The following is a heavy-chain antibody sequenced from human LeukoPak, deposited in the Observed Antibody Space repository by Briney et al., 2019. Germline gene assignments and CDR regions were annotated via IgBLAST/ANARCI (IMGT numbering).Heavy chain of an antibody. CDR2: INSDGSTT. V-gene: IGHV3-74*01. D-gene: IGHD3-16*01. CDR1: GFTFSSYW. Sequence: PGGSLRLSCAASGFTFSSYWMHWVRQAPGKGLMWVSRINSDGSTTSYADSVKGRFTISRDNAKNTLYLQMNSLRVEDTAVYYCTRINYGRGQGTLVTVSS. J-gene: IGHJ4*02. CDR3: TRINYG.